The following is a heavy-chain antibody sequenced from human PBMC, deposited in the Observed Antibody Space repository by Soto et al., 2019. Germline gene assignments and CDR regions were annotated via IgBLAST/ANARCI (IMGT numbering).Heavy chain of an antibody. CDR3: AKDGAGSRYSSSWYYFDY. J-gene: IGHJ4*02. CDR1: GFTFSSYA. Sequence: EVQLLESGGGLVQPGGSLRLSCAASGFTFSSYAMSWVRQASGKGLEWVSAISGSGGSTYYADSVKGRFTISRDNSKNTLYLQMNSLRAEDTAVYYCAKDGAGSRYSSSWYYFDYWGQGTLVTVSS. CDR2: ISGSGGST. D-gene: IGHD6-13*01. V-gene: IGHV3-23*01.